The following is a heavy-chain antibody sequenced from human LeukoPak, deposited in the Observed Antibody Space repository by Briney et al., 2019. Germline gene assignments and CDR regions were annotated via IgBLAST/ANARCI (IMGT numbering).Heavy chain of an antibody. CDR3: ATQFVVAGTAPFDY. CDR2: INPNSGGT. J-gene: IGHJ4*02. D-gene: IGHD6-19*01. CDR1: GYTFTGYY. Sequence: ASVKVSCKASGYTFTGYYMHWVRQAPGQGLEWMGWINPNSGGTNYAQKFQGRVTMTRDTSISTAYMELSRLRSDDTAVYYCATQFVVAGTAPFDYWGQGTLVTVSS. V-gene: IGHV1-2*02.